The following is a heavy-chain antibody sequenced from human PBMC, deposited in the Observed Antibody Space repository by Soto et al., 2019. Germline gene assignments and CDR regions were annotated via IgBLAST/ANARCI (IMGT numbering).Heavy chain of an antibody. CDR3: ASRDPRRFEGFMDV. J-gene: IGHJ6*02. CDR1: GYTFTSYG. V-gene: IGHV1-18*01. CDR2: ISAYNGNT. Sequence: QVQLVQSGAEVKKPGASVKVSCKASGYTFTSYGISWVRQAPGQGLEWMGWISAYNGNTNYAQKLQGRVTMTTDPSTSTAYMELRSLRSEDTAVYYCASRDPRRFEGFMDVGGQGTTVTVSS. D-gene: IGHD3-10*01.